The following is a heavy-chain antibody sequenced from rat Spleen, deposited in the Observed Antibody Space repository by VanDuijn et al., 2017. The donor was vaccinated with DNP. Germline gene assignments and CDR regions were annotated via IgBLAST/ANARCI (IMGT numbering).Heavy chain of an antibody. CDR1: GFSFSNYY. Sequence: EVQLVESGGGLVQPGRSLKLSCAASGFSFSNYYMAWVRQAPTKGLEWVAYITTGVSSTYYRDSVKGRFTISRDDAKNTLFLQMDSLRSEDTATYYCTRSDGGYIVDAWGQGTSVTVSS. CDR3: TRSDGGYIVDA. V-gene: IGHV5-27*01. CDR2: ITTGVSST. D-gene: IGHD1-11*01. J-gene: IGHJ4*01.